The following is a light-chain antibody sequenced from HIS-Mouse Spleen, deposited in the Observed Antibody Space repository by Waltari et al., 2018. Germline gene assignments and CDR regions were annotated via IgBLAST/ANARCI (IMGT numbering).Light chain of an antibody. Sequence: QSALTQPPSASGSPVQSVTISCTGTSSDVGGYNYVSCYQQHPGKAPKLMIYEVSKRPSGVPDRFSGSKSGNTASLTVSGLQAEDEADYYCSSYAGSNNFGVFGGGTKLTVL. V-gene: IGLV2-8*01. CDR2: EVS. J-gene: IGLJ2*01. CDR3: SSYAGSNNFGV. CDR1: SSDVGGYNY.